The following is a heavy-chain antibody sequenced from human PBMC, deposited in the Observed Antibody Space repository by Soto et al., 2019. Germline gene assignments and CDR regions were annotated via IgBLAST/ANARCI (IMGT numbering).Heavy chain of an antibody. CDR2: IYYSGST. J-gene: IGHJ5*02. Sequence: SETLSLTCTVSGGSISSSSYYWCWIRQPPGKGLEWIGSIYYSGSTYYNPSLKSRVTISVDTSKNQFSLKLSSVTAADTAVYYCASPPVSVVAASLEGFDPWGQGTLVT. CDR3: ASPPVSVVAASLEGFDP. V-gene: IGHV4-39*01. CDR1: GGSISSSSYY. D-gene: IGHD2-15*01.